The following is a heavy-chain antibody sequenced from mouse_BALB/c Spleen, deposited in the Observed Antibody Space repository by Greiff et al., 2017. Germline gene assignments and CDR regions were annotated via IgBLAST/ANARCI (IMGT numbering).Heavy chain of an antibody. CDR1: GFTFSSFG. CDR2: ISSGSSTI. CDR3: ARRTGYWYFDV. Sequence: EVHLVESGGGLVQPGGSRKLSCAASGFTFSSFGMHWVRQAPEKGLEWVAYISSGSSTIYYADTVKGRFTISRDNPKNTLFLQMTSLRSEDTAMYYCARRTGYWYFDVWGAGTTVTVSS. J-gene: IGHJ1*01. V-gene: IGHV5-17*02. D-gene: IGHD4-1*01.